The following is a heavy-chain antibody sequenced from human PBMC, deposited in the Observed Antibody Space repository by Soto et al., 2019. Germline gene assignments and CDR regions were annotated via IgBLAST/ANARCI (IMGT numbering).Heavy chain of an antibody. CDR2: ISGSGGST. J-gene: IGHJ4*02. CDR1: GFTFSSYA. CDR3: EKFLGSWGVEYSFDY. V-gene: IGHV3-23*01. Sequence: PGRSLRLSCAASGFTFSSYAMSWVRQAPGKGLEWVSAISGSGGSTYYADSVKGRFTISRDNSKNTLYLQMNSLRAEDTAVYYCEKFLGSWGVEYSFDYWGQGTLVTVSS. D-gene: IGHD2-15*01.